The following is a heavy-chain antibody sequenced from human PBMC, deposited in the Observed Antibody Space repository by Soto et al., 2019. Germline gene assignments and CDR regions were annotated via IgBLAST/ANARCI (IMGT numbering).Heavy chain of an antibody. V-gene: IGHV4-59*01. CDR1: GGSISSYY. Sequence: PSETLSLTCTVSGGSISSYYWSWIRQPPGKGLEWIGYIYYSGSTNYNPSLKSRVTISVDTSKNQFSLKLSSVTAADTAVYYCARACGGDCYFDYWGQGTLVTVSS. J-gene: IGHJ4*02. CDR2: IYYSGST. CDR3: ARACGGDCYFDY. D-gene: IGHD2-21*02.